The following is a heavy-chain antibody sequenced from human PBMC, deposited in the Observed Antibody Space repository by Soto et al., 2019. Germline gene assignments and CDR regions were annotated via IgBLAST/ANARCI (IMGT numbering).Heavy chain of an antibody. D-gene: IGHD2-2*01. V-gene: IGHV1-69*13. CDR1: GGTSSSYA. CDR2: IIPIFGTA. Sequence: SVNVSCKASGGTSSSYAISWVRQAPGQGLEWMGGIIPIFGTANYAQKFQGRVTITADESTSTAYMELSSLRSEDTAVYYCARAQVSPPYCSSTSCIYWFDPWGQGTLVTVSS. CDR3: ARAQVSPPYCSSTSCIYWFDP. J-gene: IGHJ5*02.